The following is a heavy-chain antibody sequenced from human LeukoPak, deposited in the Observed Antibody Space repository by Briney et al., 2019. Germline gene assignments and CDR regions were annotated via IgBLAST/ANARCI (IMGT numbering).Heavy chain of an antibody. Sequence: GASVKVSCKASGYTFTGYFIHWVRQAPGQGLEWMGWINPNSGGTNYAQKFQGRVTMTRDTSMSTVYMELRTLRSDDTAVYYCARGGIILGVTRGSLDPWGQGTLVTVSS. CDR1: GYTFTGYF. J-gene: IGHJ5*02. D-gene: IGHD1-26*01. CDR3: ARGGIILGVTRGSLDP. CDR2: INPNSGGT. V-gene: IGHV1-2*02.